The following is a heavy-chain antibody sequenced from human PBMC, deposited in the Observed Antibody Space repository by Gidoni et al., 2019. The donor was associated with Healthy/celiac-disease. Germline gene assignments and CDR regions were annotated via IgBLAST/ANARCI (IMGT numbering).Heavy chain of an antibody. CDR1: GFTFSSYW. CDR3: ARDLVVAATNWFDP. V-gene: IGHV3-7*01. D-gene: IGHD2-15*01. J-gene: IGHJ5*02. Sequence: EVQLVESGGGLVQPGGSLRLSCAASGFTFSSYWMSWVRQAPGKGLEWVANIKQDGSEKYYVDSVKGRFTISRDNAKNSLYLQMNSLRAEDTAVYYCARDLVVAATNWFDPWGQGTLVTVSS. CDR2: IKQDGSEK.